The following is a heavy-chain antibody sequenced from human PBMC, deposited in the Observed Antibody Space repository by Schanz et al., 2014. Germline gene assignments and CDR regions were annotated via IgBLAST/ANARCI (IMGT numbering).Heavy chain of an antibody. CDR1: GYTFTTYG. D-gene: IGHD6-19*01. Sequence: QVQLVQSGAEVKKPGASVKVSCKASGYTFTTYGISWVRQAPGQGLEWMGWISAYNGHTNYAQKFQGRVTMTTDTSTSTAYMELRSLRPDDTAVYYCAREGIAVGTTGLELDYWGQGTPVIVSS. CDR3: AREGIAVGTTGLELDY. J-gene: IGHJ4*02. V-gene: IGHV1-18*01. CDR2: ISAYNGHT.